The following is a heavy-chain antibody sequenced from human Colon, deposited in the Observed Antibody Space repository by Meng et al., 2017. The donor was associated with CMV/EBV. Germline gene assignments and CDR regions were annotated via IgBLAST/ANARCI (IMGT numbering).Heavy chain of an antibody. J-gene: IGHJ3*02. CDR1: GYTFSDYH. CDR2: VNPKNGGI. Sequence: ASVTVSRKASGYTFSDYHMHWVRQAPGQGLEGMGWVNPKNGGIQYAQRCRGRVTMTRDTSTSTAFMELSSLRSDDTAVYYCARAHNDYCTGYLDGFDIWGQGTRVTVSS. V-gene: IGHV1-2*02. D-gene: IGHD3/OR15-3a*01. CDR3: ARAHNDYCTGYLDGFDI.